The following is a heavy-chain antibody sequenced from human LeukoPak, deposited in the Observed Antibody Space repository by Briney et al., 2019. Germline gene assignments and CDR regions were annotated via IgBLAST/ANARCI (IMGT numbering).Heavy chain of an antibody. J-gene: IGHJ4*02. Sequence: PGRSLRLSCAASGFTYTKHAMHRVRQAPGKGLEWVAVISYDGSNKYYADSVKGRFTISRDNSKNTLYLQMNSLRAEDTAVYYCARECSSTSCPRGGFDYWGQGTLVTVSS. CDR3: ARECSSTSCPRGGFDY. CDR2: ISYDGSNK. D-gene: IGHD2-2*01. CDR1: GFTYTKHA. V-gene: IGHV3-30*04.